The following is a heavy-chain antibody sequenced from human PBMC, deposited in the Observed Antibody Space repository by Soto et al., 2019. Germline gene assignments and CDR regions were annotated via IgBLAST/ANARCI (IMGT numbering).Heavy chain of an antibody. CDR3: ARDRQYYQFWSGYQNERPYGMDV. CDR1: GGSFGGYY. CDR2: INHSGGT. J-gene: IGHJ6*02. Sequence: AETLSLTCGVYGGSFGGYYWTWSRQSPFKWLEWIVEINHSGGTNYNSSLKSRVTISVDTSKNQLSLTLYSVTAADTAVYYCARDRQYYQFWSGYQNERPYGMDVWGQGTTVTVSS. D-gene: IGHD3-3*02. V-gene: IGHV4-34*01.